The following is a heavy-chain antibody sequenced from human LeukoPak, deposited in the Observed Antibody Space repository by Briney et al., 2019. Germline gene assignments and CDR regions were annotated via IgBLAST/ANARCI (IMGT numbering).Heavy chain of an antibody. CDR2: ISYDGGNK. J-gene: IGHJ4*02. CDR3: AKADGAAAGPDY. D-gene: IGHD6-13*01. CDR1: GFTFSSYG. Sequence: PGGSLRLSCAASGFTFSSYGMHWVRQAPGKGLEWVAVISYDGGNKYYADSVKGRFTISRDNSKNTLYLQMNSLRAEDTAVYYCAKADGAAAGPDYWGQGTLVTVSS. V-gene: IGHV3-30*18.